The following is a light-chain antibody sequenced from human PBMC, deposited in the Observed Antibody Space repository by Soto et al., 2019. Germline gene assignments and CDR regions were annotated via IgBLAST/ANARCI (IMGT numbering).Light chain of an antibody. J-gene: IGKJ4*01. Sequence: EIVLTQSPATLSLSPGERATLSCRASQSVSSYLAWYQQKPGQAPRLLIYDASNSATGIPARFSGSGSGTDFTLTISSIEPEDFAVYYCQQGSNWPPGLTFGGGTKVEIK. V-gene: IGKV3-11*01. CDR3: QQGSNWPPGLT. CDR2: DAS. CDR1: QSVSSY.